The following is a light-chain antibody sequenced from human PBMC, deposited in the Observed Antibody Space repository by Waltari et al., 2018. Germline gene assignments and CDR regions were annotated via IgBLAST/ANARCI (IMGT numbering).Light chain of an antibody. CDR1: QTVRIF. CDR3: LQRSNWPYT. J-gene: IGKJ2*01. CDR2: DAS. V-gene: IGKV3-11*01. Sequence: CRASQTVRIFLAWYQQKPGQAPRLLIFDASSRAPGIPAKFRGSGSGTDFTLTVSNLEPEDFAVYYCLQRSNWPYTFGQGTRVEIK.